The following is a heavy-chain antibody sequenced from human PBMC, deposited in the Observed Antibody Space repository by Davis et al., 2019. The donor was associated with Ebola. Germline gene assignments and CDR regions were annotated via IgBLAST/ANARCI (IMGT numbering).Heavy chain of an antibody. Sequence: GESLKISCITSGFTFTVNSMNWVRQAPGKGLEWISYISSSGGTTYYADFVQGRFTISRDNAKKSLYLQMNSLRDEDTAVYYCVRASSGSYYSVFDNWGQGSLVTVTS. V-gene: IGHV3-48*02. CDR2: ISSSGGTT. D-gene: IGHD1-26*01. CDR1: GFTFTVNS. CDR3: VRASSGSYYSVFDN. J-gene: IGHJ4*02.